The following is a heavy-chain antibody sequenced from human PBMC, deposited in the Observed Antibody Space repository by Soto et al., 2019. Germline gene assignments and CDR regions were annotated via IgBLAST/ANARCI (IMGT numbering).Heavy chain of an antibody. CDR1: GFTFSSYA. Sequence: EVQLLESGGGLVQPGGSLRLSCAASGFTFSSYAMSWVRQAPGKGLEWVSAISGSGGSTYYADSVRGRFTISRDNSKNPLYLQMNSLRAEDTAVYYCAKIHRGSGWYLRFAAFDIWGQGTMVTVSS. D-gene: IGHD6-19*01. CDR3: AKIHRGSGWYLRFAAFDI. J-gene: IGHJ3*02. V-gene: IGHV3-23*01. CDR2: ISGSGGST.